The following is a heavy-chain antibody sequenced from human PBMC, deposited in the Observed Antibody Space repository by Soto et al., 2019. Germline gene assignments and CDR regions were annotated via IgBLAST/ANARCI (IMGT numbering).Heavy chain of an antibody. V-gene: IGHV1-3*01. Sequence: GASVKVSCKASGYTFTSYAMLWVRQAPGQRLEWMGWINAGNGNTKYSQKFQGRVTITRDTSASTAYMELSSLRSEDTAVYYCATKRITMIVGRGKYYFDYWGQGILVTVSS. CDR1: GYTFTSYA. CDR3: ATKRITMIVGRGKYYFDY. J-gene: IGHJ4*02. D-gene: IGHD3-22*01. CDR2: INAGNGNT.